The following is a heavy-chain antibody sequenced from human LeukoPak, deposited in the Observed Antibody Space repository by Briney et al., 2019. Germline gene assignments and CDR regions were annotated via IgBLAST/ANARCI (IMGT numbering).Heavy chain of an antibody. V-gene: IGHV1-46*01. CDR2: ISRSGGST. J-gene: IGHJ4*02. CDR1: GYTFTDYA. CDR3: ARNGYGGNSPLFSY. Sequence: GASVRVSCEPSGYTFTDYAINWVRQAPGQGLEWMGIISRSGGSTTYAQKFQGRITMTRDTSTSTVYMELSSLRAEDTAVYYCARNGYGGNSPLFSYWGQGTLVTVSS. D-gene: IGHD4-23*01.